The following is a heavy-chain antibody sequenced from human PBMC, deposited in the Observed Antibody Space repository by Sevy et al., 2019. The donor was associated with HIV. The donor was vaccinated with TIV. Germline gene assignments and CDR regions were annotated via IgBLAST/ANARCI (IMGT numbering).Heavy chain of an antibody. CDR3: ARDLEVYGGWEQTSQGMDV. Sequence: GGSLRLSCAASGFTFSNYAMHWVRQAPGKGLEWVAVISYDGSNKYYADSVRGRFTIPRDSSKNTLYLQMNSLRPEDTAVYYCARDLEVYGGWEQTSQGMDVWGQGTTVTVSS. CDR1: GFTFSNYA. D-gene: IGHD1-26*01. V-gene: IGHV3-30-3*01. J-gene: IGHJ6*02. CDR2: ISYDGSNK.